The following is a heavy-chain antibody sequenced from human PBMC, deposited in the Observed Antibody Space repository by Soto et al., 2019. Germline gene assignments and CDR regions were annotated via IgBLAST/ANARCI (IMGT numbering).Heavy chain of an antibody. CDR1: GASISVHSYY. D-gene: IGHD1-20*01. V-gene: IGHV4-39*01. J-gene: IGHJ5*02. Sequence: SETLSLTCTISGASISVHSYYWTWIRQPPGKGLEWFGSSYYSGTTYFNPSLKSRATISVDTSKNQFSLRLTSVTAADTAIYYCTRRYNWNDKYFDPWGPGALVTVS. CDR3: TRRYNWNDKYFDP. CDR2: SYYSGTT.